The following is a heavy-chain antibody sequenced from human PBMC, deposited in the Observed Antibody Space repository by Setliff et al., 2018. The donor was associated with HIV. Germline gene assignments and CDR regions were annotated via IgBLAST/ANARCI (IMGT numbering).Heavy chain of an antibody. V-gene: IGHV1-18*04. J-gene: IGHJ6*02. CDR2: INSYNGNT. D-gene: IGHD3-22*01. Sequence: GASVKVSCKASGYTFTTYGINWVRRAPGQGLEWMGWINSYNGNTKYAQKFQGRVTRTTDTSTPTSFLELRSLKADDTAVYYCSRSGVPPYYYYRMDVWGQGTTVTVSS. CDR3: SRSGVPPYYYYRMDV. CDR1: GYTFTTYG.